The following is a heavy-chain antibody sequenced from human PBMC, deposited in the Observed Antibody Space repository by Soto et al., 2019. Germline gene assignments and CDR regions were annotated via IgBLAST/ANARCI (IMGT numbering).Heavy chain of an antibody. CDR3: AKSEGIVVVPADKDY. D-gene: IGHD2-2*01. J-gene: IGHJ4*02. Sequence: GGSLRLSCAASGFTFSSYAMSWVRQAPGKGLEWVSAISGSGGSTYYADSVKGRLANSRDNSNNRLYLQMNSRRAEDKAVYYCAKSEGIVVVPADKDYWGQGTLVTVSS. CDR2: ISGSGGST. CDR1: GFTFSSYA. V-gene: IGHV3-23*01.